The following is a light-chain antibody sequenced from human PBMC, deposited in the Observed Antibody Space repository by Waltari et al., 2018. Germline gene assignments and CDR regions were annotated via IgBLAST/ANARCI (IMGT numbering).Light chain of an antibody. Sequence: EIVLTQSPGTLSLSTGERATPSCRASQSLNNNFLAWYQQKPGQAPGLLIYATSRRVTGIPDRFSGSGSGTDFALTISRLEAEDSALYFCQQYGNSPYTFGQGTNLKIK. CDR3: QQYGNSPYT. CDR2: ATS. J-gene: IGKJ2*01. V-gene: IGKV3-20*01. CDR1: QSLNNNF.